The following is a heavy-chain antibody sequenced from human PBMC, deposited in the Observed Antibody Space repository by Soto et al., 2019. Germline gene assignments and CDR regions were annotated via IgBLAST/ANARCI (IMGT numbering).Heavy chain of an antibody. D-gene: IGHD5-18*01. CDR1: GGSISSSSYY. Sequence: PSETLSLTCTVSGGSISSSSYYWGWIRQPPGKGLEWIGSIYYSGSTYYNPSLKSRVTISVDTSKNQFSLKLSSVTAADTAVYYCGRHFYTAMAFYYYYGMDVWGQGTTVTVSS. CDR2: IYYSGST. J-gene: IGHJ6*02. CDR3: GRHFYTAMAFYYYYGMDV. V-gene: IGHV4-39*01.